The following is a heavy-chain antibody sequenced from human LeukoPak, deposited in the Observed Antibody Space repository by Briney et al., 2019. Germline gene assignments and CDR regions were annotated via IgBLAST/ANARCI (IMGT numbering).Heavy chain of an antibody. Sequence: GGSLRLSCAASGFTFSSYAMSWVRQAPGKGLEWVSVISSSGGSTYYADSVKGRFTISRDNSKNTLYLQMNSLRAEDTAVYYCAKEGTEAGTPNYGMDVWGQGTMVTVSS. V-gene: IGHV3-23*01. CDR3: AKEGTEAGTPNYGMDV. J-gene: IGHJ6*02. CDR2: ISSSGGST. CDR1: GFTFSSYA. D-gene: IGHD6-13*01.